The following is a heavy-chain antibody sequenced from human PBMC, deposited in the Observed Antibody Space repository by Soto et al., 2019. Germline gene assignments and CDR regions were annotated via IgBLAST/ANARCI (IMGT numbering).Heavy chain of an antibody. CDR3: AKDRDDYGDYYFDY. J-gene: IGHJ4*02. Sequence: EVQLLESGGGLVQPGGSLRLSCAASGFTFSSYAMSWVRQAPGKGLEWVSAISGSGGSTYYADAVKGRFTISRDNSKNTLYLQMNSLRDEDTAVYYCAKDRDDYGDYYFDYWGQGTLVTVSS. CDR2: ISGSGGST. D-gene: IGHD4-17*01. V-gene: IGHV3-23*01. CDR1: GFTFSSYA.